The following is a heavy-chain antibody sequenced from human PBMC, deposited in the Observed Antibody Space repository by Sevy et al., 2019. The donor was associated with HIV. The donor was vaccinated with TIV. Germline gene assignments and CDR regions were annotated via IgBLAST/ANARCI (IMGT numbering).Heavy chain of an antibody. V-gene: IGHV4-34*01. J-gene: IGHJ4*02. D-gene: IGHD6-25*01. CDR1: GGSFSGYY. CDR3: ARGRGSVFRRRPTPPDY. CDR2: INHSGST. Sequence: SETLSLTCAVYGGSFSGYYWSWIRQPPGKGLEWIGEINHSGSTNYNPSLKSRVTISVDTSKNQFSLKLSSVTAADTAVYYCARGRGSVFRRRPTPPDYWGQGTLVTVSS.